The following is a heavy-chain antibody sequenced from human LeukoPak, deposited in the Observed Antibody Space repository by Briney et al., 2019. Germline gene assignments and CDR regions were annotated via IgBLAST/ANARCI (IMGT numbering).Heavy chain of an antibody. J-gene: IGHJ4*02. CDR3: TTGLNYYDSSGYYYGGVYFDY. D-gene: IGHD3-22*01. CDR2: IKSKTDGGTP. Sequence: GGSLTLSCAASRFTFSNAWMSWVRHAQGKGLGWVGRIKSKTDGGTPDYAAPVKGRFTISRDDSKNTLYLQMTSMKTEDTAVYYCTTGLNYYDSSGYYYGGVYFDYWGQGTLVTVSS. CDR1: RFTFSNAW. V-gene: IGHV3-15*01.